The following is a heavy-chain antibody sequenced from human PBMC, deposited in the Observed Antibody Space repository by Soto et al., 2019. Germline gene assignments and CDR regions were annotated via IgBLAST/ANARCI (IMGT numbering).Heavy chain of an antibody. V-gene: IGHV3-30*18. D-gene: IGHD6-19*01. CDR3: AKGTQSRRSIAVAAPDY. CDR1: GFTFSSYG. Sequence: GGSLRLSCAASGFTFSSYGMHWVRQAPGKGLEWVAVISYDGSNKYYADSVKGRFTISRDNSKNTLYLQMNSLRAEDTAVYYSAKGTQSRRSIAVAAPDYSGQGTLVTVSS. CDR2: ISYDGSNK. J-gene: IGHJ4*02.